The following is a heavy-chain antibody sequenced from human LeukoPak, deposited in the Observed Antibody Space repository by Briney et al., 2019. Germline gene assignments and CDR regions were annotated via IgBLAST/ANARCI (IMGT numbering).Heavy chain of an antibody. CDR2: IYTSGST. D-gene: IGHD5-18*01. CDR3: ARDREGYSYGTSYNWFDP. J-gene: IGHJ5*02. V-gene: IGHV4-61*02. Sequence: SETLSLTCTVSGGSISSGSYYWRWIRQPAGKGLEWIGRIYTSGSTNYNPSLKSRVTISVDTSKNQFSLKLSSVTAADTAVYYCARDREGYSYGTSYNWFDPWGQGTLVTVSS. CDR1: GGSISSGSYY.